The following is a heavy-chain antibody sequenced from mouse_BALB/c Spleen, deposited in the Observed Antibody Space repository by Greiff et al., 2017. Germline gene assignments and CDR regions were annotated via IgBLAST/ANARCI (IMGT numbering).Heavy chain of an antibody. D-gene: IGHD1-1*01. CDR2: ISSGGST. CDR3: ARGNYYGSSWFAY. CDR1: GFTFSSYA. J-gene: IGHJ3*01. V-gene: IGHV5-6-5*01. Sequence: EVKLMESGGGLVQPGGSLKLSCAASGFTFSSYAMSWVRQTPEKRLEWVASISSGGSTYYPDSVKGRFTISRDNARNILYLQMSSLRSEDTAMYYCARGNYYGSSWFAYWGQGTLVTVSA.